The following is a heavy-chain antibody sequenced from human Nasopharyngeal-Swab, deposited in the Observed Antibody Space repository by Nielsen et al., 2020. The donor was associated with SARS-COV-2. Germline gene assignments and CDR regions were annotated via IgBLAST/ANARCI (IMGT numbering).Heavy chain of an antibody. CDR3: ARVPCTSTSCYYRHAFDI. J-gene: IGHJ3*02. D-gene: IGHD2-2*01. CDR1: GFTFSSYS. V-gene: IGHV3-48*04. CDR2: ISNSGSTI. Sequence: GESLKISCAASGFTFSSYSMNWVRQAPGKGLEWLSYISNSGSTIYYADSVRGRFTISRDNAKNSLYLQMNSLRAEDTAVYYCARVPCTSTSCYYRHAFDIWGQGTKVIVSS.